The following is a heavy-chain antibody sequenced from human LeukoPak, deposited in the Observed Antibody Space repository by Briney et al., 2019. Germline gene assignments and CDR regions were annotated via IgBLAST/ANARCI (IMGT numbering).Heavy chain of an antibody. V-gene: IGHV4-59*01. Sequence: SETLSLTCTVSGGSISSYYWSWIRQPPGKGLEWIGYIYYSGSTNYNPSLKGRVTISVDTSKNQFSLKLSSVTAADTAVYYCARVDTAMVIWYWGQGTLVTVSS. J-gene: IGHJ4*02. CDR3: ARVDTAMVIWY. CDR2: IYYSGST. D-gene: IGHD5-18*01. CDR1: GGSISSYY.